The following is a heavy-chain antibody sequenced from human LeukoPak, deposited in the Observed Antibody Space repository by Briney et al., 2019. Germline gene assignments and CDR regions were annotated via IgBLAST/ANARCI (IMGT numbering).Heavy chain of an antibody. V-gene: IGHV3-48*03. Sequence: GSLRLSCAASGFTFSSYEMNWVRQAPGKGLEWVSYISSSGSTIYYADSVKGRFTISRDNAKSSLYLQMNSLRAEDTAVYYCAELGITMIGGVWGKGTTVTISS. D-gene: IGHD3-10*02. CDR3: AELGITMIGGV. CDR2: ISSSGSTI. CDR1: GFTFSSYE. J-gene: IGHJ6*04.